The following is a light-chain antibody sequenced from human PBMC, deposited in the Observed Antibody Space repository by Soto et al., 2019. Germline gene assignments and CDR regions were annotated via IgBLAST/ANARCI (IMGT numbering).Light chain of an antibody. CDR3: SSYTTNNTRL. Sequence: QSVLTQPASVSGSPGQSISISCTGTSSDVGGYNYVSWYQHHPGKAPKLMIFDVTNRPSGVSNRFSGPKSDNTASLTISGLQAEDEADYYCSSYTTNNTRLFGGGIKLTVL. CDR2: DVT. J-gene: IGLJ2*01. CDR1: SSDVGGYNY. V-gene: IGLV2-14*03.